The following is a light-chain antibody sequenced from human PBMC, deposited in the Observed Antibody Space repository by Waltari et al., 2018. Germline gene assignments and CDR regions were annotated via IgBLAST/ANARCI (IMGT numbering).Light chain of an antibody. CDR3: SSYTRRNTPSSV. J-gene: IGLJ1*01. CDR2: EVN. V-gene: IGLV2-14*01. CDR1: SSYIGAYDY. Sequence: QSALTQPASVSGSPGQSITISCTWTSSYIGAYDYVSWYQQHQGKAPKLLIYEVNNRPSGVSKRFSGSNAGNTASLAISGLQPEDEADYYCSSYTRRNTPSSVFGTGTQVTVL.